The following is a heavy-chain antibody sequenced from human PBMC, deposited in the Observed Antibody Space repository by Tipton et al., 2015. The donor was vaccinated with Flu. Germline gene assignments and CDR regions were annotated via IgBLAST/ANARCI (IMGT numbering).Heavy chain of an antibody. V-gene: IGHV4-38-2*02. Sequence: TLSLTCTVSRYPISSSDYWGWIRKPPGRGLQWIGMLYHSGDTYHNPSFRSRATMSVDTSKNQFSLKLSSVTAADTAVYYCARVGPDSSGLDWGQGTRVTVSS. CDR2: LYHSGDT. J-gene: IGHJ4*02. D-gene: IGHD3-22*01. CDR1: RYPISSSDY. CDR3: ARVGPDSSGLD.